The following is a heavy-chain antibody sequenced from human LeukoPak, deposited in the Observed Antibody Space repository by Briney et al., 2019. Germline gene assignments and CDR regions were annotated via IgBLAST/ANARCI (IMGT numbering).Heavy chain of an antibody. CDR3: ARNIGGSSYYYDSSGLDY. V-gene: IGHV3-33*08. CDR1: GFTFSNFG. J-gene: IGHJ4*02. D-gene: IGHD3-22*01. Sequence: GGSLRLSGAASGFTFSNFGMHWVRQAPGKGLEWVAVIWYDGSNKYYADSVKGRFTISRDNSKNTLYLQMNSLRAEDTAVYYCARNIGGSSYYYDSSGLDYWGQGTLVTVSS. CDR2: IWYDGSNK.